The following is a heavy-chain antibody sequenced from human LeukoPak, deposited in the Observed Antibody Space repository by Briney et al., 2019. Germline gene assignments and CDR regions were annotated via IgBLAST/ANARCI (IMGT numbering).Heavy chain of an antibody. CDR3: ARVRRLGIYYDTGPQYFQH. V-gene: IGHV4-39*07. J-gene: IGHJ1*01. CDR1: GGSISSSSYY. Sequence: SETLSLTCTVSGGSISSSSYYWGWIRQPPGKGLEWIGSIYYSGSTYYNPSLKSRVTISVDTSKNQFSLKLSSVTAADTAVYYCARVRRLGIYYDTGPQYFQHWGQGILVTVSS. D-gene: IGHD3-22*01. CDR2: IYYSGST.